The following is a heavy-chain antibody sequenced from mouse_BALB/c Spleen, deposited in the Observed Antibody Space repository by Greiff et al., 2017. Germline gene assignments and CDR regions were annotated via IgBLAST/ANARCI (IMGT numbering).Heavy chain of an antibody. V-gene: IGHV5-6-5*01. CDR2: ISSGGST. Sequence: EVQVVESGGGLVKPGGSLKLSCAASGFTFSSYAMSWVRQTPEKRLEWVASISSGGSTYYPDSVKGRFTISRDNARNILYLQMSSLRSEDTAMYYCAREGDDYDGAWFAYWGQGTLVTVSA. CDR1: GFTFSSYA. D-gene: IGHD2-4*01. CDR3: AREGDDYDGAWFAY. J-gene: IGHJ3*01.